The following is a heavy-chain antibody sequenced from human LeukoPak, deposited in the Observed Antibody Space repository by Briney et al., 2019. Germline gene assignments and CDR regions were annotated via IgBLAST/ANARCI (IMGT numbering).Heavy chain of an antibody. V-gene: IGHV3-30*04. D-gene: IGHD4-17*01. J-gene: IGHJ4*02. CDR3: AKDLGDYGYFDY. CDR1: GFTFSSYA. CDR2: ISYDGSNK. Sequence: GGSLRLSCAASGFTFSSYAMHWVRQAPGKGLEWVAVISYDGSNKYYADSVKGRFTISRDNSKNTLYLQMNSLRAEDTAVYYCAKDLGDYGYFDYCGQGTLVTVSS.